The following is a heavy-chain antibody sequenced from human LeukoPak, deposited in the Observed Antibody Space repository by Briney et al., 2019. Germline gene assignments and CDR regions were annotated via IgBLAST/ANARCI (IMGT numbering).Heavy chain of an antibody. CDR1: GYTFTTYW. Sequence: GESLKISCKGSGYTFTTYWIGWVRQMSGKGLEWMGIIYPGDSDTRYSPSFQGQGTISADNSINTAYLQWSSLKASDTAVYYCARAYYDILTGQDTFDIWGQGTMVTVSS. V-gene: IGHV5-51*01. CDR2: IYPGDSDT. CDR3: ARAYYDILTGQDTFDI. J-gene: IGHJ3*02. D-gene: IGHD3-9*01.